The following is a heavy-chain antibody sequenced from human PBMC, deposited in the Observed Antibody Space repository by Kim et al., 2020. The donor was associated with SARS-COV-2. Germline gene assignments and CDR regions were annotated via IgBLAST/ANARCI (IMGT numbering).Heavy chain of an antibody. CDR3: ARDLGSDNWGGYYYYGMDV. J-gene: IGHJ6*02. V-gene: IGHV3-21*01. Sequence: GGSLRLSCAASGFTFSSYSMNWVRQAPGKGLEWVLSISSSSSYIYYADSVKGRFTISRDNAKNSLYLQMNSLRAEDTAVYYCARDLGSDNWGGYYYYGMDVWGQGTTVTVSS. CDR2: ISSSSSYI. CDR1: GFTFSSYS. D-gene: IGHD7-27*01.